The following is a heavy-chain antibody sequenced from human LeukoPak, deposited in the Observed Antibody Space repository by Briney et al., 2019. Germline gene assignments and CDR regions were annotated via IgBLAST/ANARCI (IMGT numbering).Heavy chain of an antibody. CDR1: GYSFTSYW. CDR2: IYPGDSDT. Sequence: GESLKISCKGSGYSFTSYWIGWVRQMPGKGLEWMGIIYPGDSDTGYSPSFQGQVTISADKSISTAYLQWSSLKASDTAMYYCARRAHIEYYYYGMDVWGQGTTVTVSS. CDR3: ARRAHIEYYYYGMDV. J-gene: IGHJ6*02. V-gene: IGHV5-51*01.